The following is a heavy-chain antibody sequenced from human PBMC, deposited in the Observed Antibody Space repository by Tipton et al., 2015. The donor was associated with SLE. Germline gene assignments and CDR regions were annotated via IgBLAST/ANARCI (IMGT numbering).Heavy chain of an antibody. CDR1: GGSISSYY. J-gene: IGHJ5*02. CDR2: IYYSGST. Sequence: TLSLTCTVSGGSISSYYWSWIRQPPGKGLEWIGYIYYSGSTNYNPSPKSRVTISVDTSKNQFSLKLSSVTAADTAVYYCARLIVGAGKWFDPWGQGTLVTVSS. CDR3: ARLIVGAGKWFDP. V-gene: IGHV4-59*01. D-gene: IGHD1-26*01.